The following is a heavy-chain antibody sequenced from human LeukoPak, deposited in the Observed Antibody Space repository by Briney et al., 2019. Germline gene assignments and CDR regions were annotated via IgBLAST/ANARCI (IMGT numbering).Heavy chain of an antibody. CDR1: GGAVSRYP. J-gene: IGHJ5*02. CDR3: ASSGYGSGSYNWFDP. D-gene: IGHD3-10*01. V-gene: IGHV1-69*06. CDR2: IIPIFGTA. Sequence: SVKVSCKASGGAVSRYPISWVRQAPGQGLEWMGGIIPIFGTANYAQKFQGRVTITADKSTSTAYMELSSLRSEDTAVYYCASSGYGSGSYNWFDPWGQGTLVTVSS.